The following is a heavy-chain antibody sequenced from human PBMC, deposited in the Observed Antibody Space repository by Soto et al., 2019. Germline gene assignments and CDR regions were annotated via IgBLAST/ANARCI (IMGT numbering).Heavy chain of an antibody. CDR1: GFTFSSYG. D-gene: IGHD2-8*01. CDR3: AKDIVLMVYAGNFDY. J-gene: IGHJ4*02. Sequence: VQLVESGGGVVQPGRSLRLSCAASGFTFSSYGMHWVRQAPGKGLEWVAVISYDGINEDYADSVKGRFTISRDNSKNPLYLQMNSLRAEDTAVYYCAKDIVLMVYAGNFDYWGQGTLVTVSS. CDR2: ISYDGINE. V-gene: IGHV3-30*18.